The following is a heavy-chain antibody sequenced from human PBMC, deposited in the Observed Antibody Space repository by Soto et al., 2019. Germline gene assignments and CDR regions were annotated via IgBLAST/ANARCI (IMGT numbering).Heavy chain of an antibody. Sequence: QVQLVQSGAEVMEPGASVKVSCKASGYTFTTYDINWVRQATGQGLEWMGWMNPNSGDTGYVQKFQGRGAMTRDTSISTAYMELNSMSSDDTAVYDCAGRHGGGGVHFYYWGKGKLVTVPS. J-gene: IGHJ4*02. D-gene: IGHD3-16*01. V-gene: IGHV1-8*01. CDR1: GYTFTTYD. CDR3: AGRHGGGGVHFYY. CDR2: MNPNSGDT.